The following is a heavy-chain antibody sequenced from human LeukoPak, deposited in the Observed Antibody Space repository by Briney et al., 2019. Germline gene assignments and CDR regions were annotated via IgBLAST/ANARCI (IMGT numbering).Heavy chain of an antibody. D-gene: IGHD3-22*01. CDR2: IIPIFGTA. CDR1: GGTFSSYA. V-gene: IGHV1-69*05. CDR3: ARWLLARNYFDY. J-gene: IGHJ4*02. Sequence: GASVKVSCKASGGTFSSYAISWVRQAPGQGLEWMGGIIPIFGTANYAQKFQGRVTMTRDMSTSTVYMELSSLRSEDTAVYYCARWLLARNYFDYWGQGTLVTVSS.